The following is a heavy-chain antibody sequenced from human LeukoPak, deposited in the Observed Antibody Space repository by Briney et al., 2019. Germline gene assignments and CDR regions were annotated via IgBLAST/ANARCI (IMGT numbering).Heavy chain of an antibody. Sequence: SETLSLTCTVSGGSISSYYWSWIRQPPGKGLEWIVYFYYSGSTNYNPSLKSRVTISVDTSKNQFFLKVSSVTAADTAVYYCARVVYWGKYMDVWGKGTTVTISS. CDR3: ARVVYWGKYMDV. D-gene: IGHD2-21*01. CDR1: GGSISSYY. CDR2: FYYSGST. J-gene: IGHJ6*03. V-gene: IGHV4-59*01.